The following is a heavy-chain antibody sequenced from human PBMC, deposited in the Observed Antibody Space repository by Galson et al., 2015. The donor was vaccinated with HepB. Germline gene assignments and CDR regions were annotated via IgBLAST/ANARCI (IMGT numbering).Heavy chain of an antibody. CDR1: GGIFSSNA. V-gene: IGHV1-69*04. CDR3: VREDPYWYFDL. Sequence: SVKVSCKAFGGIFSSNAISWVRQAPGQGLEWMGRIIPTVGVANYAQKFQGRVTITADKSASIAYMELSSLRSEDTAVYYCVREDPYWYFDLWGRGTLVTVSS. J-gene: IGHJ2*01. CDR2: IIPTVGVA. D-gene: IGHD3-16*01.